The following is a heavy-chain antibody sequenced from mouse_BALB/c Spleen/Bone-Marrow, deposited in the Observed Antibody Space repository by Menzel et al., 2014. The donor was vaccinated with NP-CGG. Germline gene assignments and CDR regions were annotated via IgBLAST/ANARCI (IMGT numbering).Heavy chain of an antibody. CDR2: ISYSGST. CDR1: GYSITSDYA. CDR3: ARGGYDDAVDY. V-gene: IGHV3-2*02. D-gene: IGHD2-14*01. J-gene: IGHJ4*01. Sequence: DVKVEESGPGLVKPSQSLSLTCTVTGYSITSDYAWNWIRQFPGNKLEWMGYISYSGSTSYNPSLKSRISITRDTSKNQFFLQLNSVTTEDTATYYCARGGYDDAVDYWGQGTSVTVSS.